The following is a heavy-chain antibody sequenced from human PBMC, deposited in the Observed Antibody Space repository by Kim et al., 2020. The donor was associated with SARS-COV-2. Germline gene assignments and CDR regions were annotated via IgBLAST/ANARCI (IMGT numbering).Heavy chain of an antibody. J-gene: IGHJ6*02. Sequence: ASVKVSCKASGYTFTSYAMNWVRQAPGQGLEWMGWINTNTGNPTYAQGFTGRFVFSLDTSVSTAYLQISSLKAEDTAVYYCARDPLDRYCSSTSCYRYGMDVWGQGTTVTVSS. D-gene: IGHD2-2*01. CDR2: INTNTGNP. CDR3: ARDPLDRYCSSTSCYRYGMDV. V-gene: IGHV7-4-1*02. CDR1: GYTFTSYA.